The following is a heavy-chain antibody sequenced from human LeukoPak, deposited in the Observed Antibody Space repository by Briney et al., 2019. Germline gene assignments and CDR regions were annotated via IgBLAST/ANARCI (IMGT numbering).Heavy chain of an antibody. CDR3: ARALELTTSEFDY. CDR2: VYYTGST. V-gene: IGHV4-59*01. CDR1: GGSISTYY. Sequence: SETLSLTCTVSGGSISTYYWTWIRQPPGKGLEWIGYVYYTGSTNYNPFLKSRVTISVDTSKNQFSLKLSSVTAADTAVYYCARALELTTSEFDYWGQGTLVTVSS. J-gene: IGHJ4*02. D-gene: IGHD1-1*01.